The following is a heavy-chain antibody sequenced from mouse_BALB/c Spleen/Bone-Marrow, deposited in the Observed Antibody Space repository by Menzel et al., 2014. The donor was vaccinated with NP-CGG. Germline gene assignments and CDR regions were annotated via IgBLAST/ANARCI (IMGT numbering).Heavy chain of an antibody. Sequence: EVQLVESGAELVKPGASVKLSCTASGFNIKDTYMHWVKQRPEQGLEWIGRIDPANGNTKYDPKFPGKATITADTSSNTAYLQLSSLTSEDTAVYYCARWEYYAMDYWGQGTSVTVSS. CDR1: GFNIKDTY. J-gene: IGHJ4*01. CDR2: IDPANGNT. D-gene: IGHD4-1*01. V-gene: IGHV14-3*02. CDR3: ARWEYYAMDY.